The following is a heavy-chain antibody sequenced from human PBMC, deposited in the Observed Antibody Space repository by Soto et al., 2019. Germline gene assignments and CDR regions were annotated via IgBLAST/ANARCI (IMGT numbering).Heavy chain of an antibody. D-gene: IGHD3-22*01. J-gene: IGHJ5*02. V-gene: IGHV5-51*01. CDR3: ARKDKSGYFNWFDP. CDR1: EYKFMSSW. CDR2: IFPSDSHT. Sequence: SEYKFMSSWIAWLRQMPGKGLEWMGIIFPSDSHTRYSPSFQGHVRISADRSTSTVFLQWARLKAADTAVYFCARKDKSGYFNWFDPWGQGTLVTVSS.